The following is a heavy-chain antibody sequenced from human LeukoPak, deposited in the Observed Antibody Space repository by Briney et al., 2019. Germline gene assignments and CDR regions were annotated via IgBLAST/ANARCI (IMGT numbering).Heavy chain of an antibody. CDR3: AKDNGENYYDSTGGAFDI. Sequence: GGSLRLSCAASGFTFSSYGMSWVRQAPGKGLEWVSAISGSGGSTYYADSVKGRFTISRDNSKNTLYLQMNSLRAEDTAVYYCAKDNGENYYDSTGGAFDIWGQGTMVTVSS. D-gene: IGHD3-22*01. CDR1: GFTFSSYG. J-gene: IGHJ3*02. CDR2: ISGSGGST. V-gene: IGHV3-23*01.